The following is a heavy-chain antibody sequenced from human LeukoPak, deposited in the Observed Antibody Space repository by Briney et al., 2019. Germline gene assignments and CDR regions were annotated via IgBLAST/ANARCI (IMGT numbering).Heavy chain of an antibody. CDR1: GFTFSDYW. V-gene: IGHV3-74*01. J-gene: IGHJ6*02. CDR2: TNNDGSST. Sequence: GGSLRLSCAASGFTFSDYWMHWVRQAPGKGLVWVSRTNNDGSSTRYADSVKGRFTISRDNAKNTLYLQMNSLRAEDTAVYYCARSGYDYYYYGVDVWGQGTTVTVSS. CDR3: ARSGYDYYYYGVDV. D-gene: IGHD5-12*01.